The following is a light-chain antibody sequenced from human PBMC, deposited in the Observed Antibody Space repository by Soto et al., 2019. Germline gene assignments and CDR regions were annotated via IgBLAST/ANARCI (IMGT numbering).Light chain of an antibody. J-gene: IGLJ2*01. CDR2: EVS. V-gene: IGLV2-23*02. CDR3: CSYAGSSSFGVV. Sequence: QSALTQPASVSGSPGQSITISCTGTSSDVGSYNLVSWYQQHPGKAPKLMIYEVSKRPSGVSNRFSGSKSGNTASLTISGLPAQDEADYYWCSYAGSSSFGVVFGGGTKVTVL. CDR1: SSDVGSYNL.